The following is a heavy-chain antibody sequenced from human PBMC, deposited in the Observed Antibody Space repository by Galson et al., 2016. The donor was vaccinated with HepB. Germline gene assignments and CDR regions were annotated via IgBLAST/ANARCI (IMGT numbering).Heavy chain of an antibody. J-gene: IGHJ4*01. CDR3: AKDPDSDSQKQFHNGW. V-gene: IGHV3-23*01. CDR1: GFTFSNFA. CDR2: ISGSGGRT. Sequence: SLRLSCAASGFTFSNFAMSWVRQAPGKGLEWVSAISGSGGRTYYADSVKGRFTISRDNSKNTVSLQMNSRRAEDTAIYYCAKDPDSDSQKQFHNGWWGQGTLVTVSS. D-gene: IGHD6-19*01.